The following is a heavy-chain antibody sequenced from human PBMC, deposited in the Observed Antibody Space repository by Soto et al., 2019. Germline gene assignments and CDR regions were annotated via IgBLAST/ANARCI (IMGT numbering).Heavy chain of an antibody. Sequence: SVKVSCKASGGTFSSYAISWVRQAPGQGLEWMGRIIPILGIANYAQKFQGRVTITADKSTSTAYMELSSLRSEDTAVYYCARGMSSGWVYYYYYGMDVWGQGTTVTVSS. J-gene: IGHJ6*02. CDR1: GGTFSSYA. CDR2: IIPILGIA. CDR3: ARGMSSGWVYYYYYGMDV. V-gene: IGHV1-69*04. D-gene: IGHD6-19*01.